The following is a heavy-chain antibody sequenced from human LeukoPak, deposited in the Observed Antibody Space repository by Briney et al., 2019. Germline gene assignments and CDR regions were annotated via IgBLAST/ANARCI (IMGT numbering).Heavy chain of an antibody. CDR1: GFTFSSYE. D-gene: IGHD3-10*01. CDR3: GAGRQFVGAFDI. Sequence: PGGSLRLSCAASGFTFSSYELYWVRQAPGKGLEWVSYISSGGIIKYADSVKGQFTISRDDAKKSLYPQMNSLRAEDTAIYYCGAGRQFVGAFDIWGQGTLVTVSS. J-gene: IGHJ3*02. CDR2: ISSGGII. V-gene: IGHV3-48*03.